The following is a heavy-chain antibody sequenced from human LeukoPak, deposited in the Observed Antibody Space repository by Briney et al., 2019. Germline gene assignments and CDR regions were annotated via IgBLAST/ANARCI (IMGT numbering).Heavy chain of an antibody. Sequence: KTSETLSLTCTVSGGSISSYYWSWIRQPPGKGLEWIGYIYYSGSTNYNPSLKSRVTISVDTSKNQFSLKLSSVTAADTAVYYCARETGIAAARTFDYWGQGTLVTVSS. CDR1: GGSISSYY. CDR2: IYYSGST. V-gene: IGHV4-59*01. CDR3: ARETGIAAARTFDY. J-gene: IGHJ4*02. D-gene: IGHD6-13*01.